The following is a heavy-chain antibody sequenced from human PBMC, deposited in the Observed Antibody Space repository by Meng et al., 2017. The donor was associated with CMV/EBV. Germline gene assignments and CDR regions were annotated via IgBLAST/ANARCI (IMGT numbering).Heavy chain of an antibody. CDR2: IYTSGST. D-gene: IGHD2-2*01. J-gene: IGHJ5*02. CDR3: ARDLMNCSSTSCANWFNP. V-gene: IGHV4-4*07. CDR1: GGSISSYY. Sequence: QVPLQESGPGVGKPSQTLSLTCTVSGGSISSYYWSWIRQPAGKGLEWIGRIYTSGSTNYNPSLKSRVTMSVDTSKNQFSLKLSSVTAADTAVYYCARDLMNCSSTSCANWFNPWGQGTLVTVSS.